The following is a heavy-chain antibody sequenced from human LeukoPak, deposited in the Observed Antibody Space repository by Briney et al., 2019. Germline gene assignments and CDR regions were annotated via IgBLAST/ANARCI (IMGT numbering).Heavy chain of an antibody. CDR2: IYHSGST. J-gene: IGHJ5*02. CDR3: ARGGGIAAAGTGWFDP. Sequence: SGSLSLTCAVSGGSISSSNWWSWVRQPPGKGLEWIGEIYHSGSTNYNPSLKSRVTISVDKSKNQFSLKLSSVTAADTAVYYCARGGGIAAAGTGWFDPWGQGTLVTVSS. D-gene: IGHD6-13*01. CDR1: GGSISSSNW. V-gene: IGHV4-4*02.